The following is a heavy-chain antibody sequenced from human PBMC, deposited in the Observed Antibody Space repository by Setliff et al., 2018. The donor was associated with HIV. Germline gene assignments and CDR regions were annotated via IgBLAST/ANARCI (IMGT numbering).Heavy chain of an antibody. CDR2: INDNGST. V-gene: IGHV4-34*01. Sequence: SETLSLTFAVYGGSFSGYYWSWIRQPPGKGLEWIGEINDNGSTNYNPSLKSRVTISVDTSKNQFSLKLSSVTAADTAVYYCARVRGRYYYHYAMDVWGQGTTVTVSS. CDR3: ARVRGRYYYHYAMDV. D-gene: IGHD3-10*01. CDR1: GGSFSGYY. J-gene: IGHJ6*02.